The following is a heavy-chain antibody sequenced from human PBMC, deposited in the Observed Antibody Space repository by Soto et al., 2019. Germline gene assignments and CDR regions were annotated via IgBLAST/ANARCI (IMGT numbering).Heavy chain of an antibody. CDR3: ARDVRDYSGYDSY. CDR1: GFTVSSNY. V-gene: IGHV3-66*01. D-gene: IGHD5-12*01. Sequence: EVQLVESGGGLVQPGGSLRLSCAASGFTVSSNYMSWVRQAPGKGLEWVSVIYSGGSTYYADSVKGRFTISRDNSKNTLYLQMNSLRAEDTAVYYCARDVRDYSGYDSYWGQGTLVTVSS. CDR2: IYSGGST. J-gene: IGHJ4*02.